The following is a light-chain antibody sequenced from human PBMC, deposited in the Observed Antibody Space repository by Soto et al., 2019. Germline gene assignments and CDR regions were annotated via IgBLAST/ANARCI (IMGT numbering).Light chain of an antibody. Sequence: QSALTQPASVSGSPGQSITISCTGTSSDVGGYNYVSWYQQHPGKAPKLMIYDVSHRPSGVSNRFSGSKSGNTASLTISGLQAEDEADYYCSSYKSSSTPRVFGGGTKVTVL. CDR2: DVS. CDR1: SSDVGGYNY. CDR3: SSYKSSSTPRV. V-gene: IGLV2-14*01. J-gene: IGLJ3*02.